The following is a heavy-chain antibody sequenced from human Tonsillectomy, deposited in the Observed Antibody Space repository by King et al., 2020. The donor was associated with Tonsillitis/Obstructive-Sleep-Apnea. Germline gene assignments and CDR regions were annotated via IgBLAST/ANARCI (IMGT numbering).Heavy chain of an antibody. D-gene: IGHD5-12*01. CDR1: GYTLTELS. Sequence: QLVQSGAEVKKPGASVKVSCKVSGYTLTELSMHWVRQAPGKGLEWMGGFDPEDGETIHAQKFQGRVTMTEDTFTDTAYMGLSSLRSEDTAVYYCATGGSRTSHSYYYMDVWGKGTTVTVSS. V-gene: IGHV1-24*01. J-gene: IGHJ6*03. CDR3: ATGGSRTSHSYYYMDV. CDR2: FDPEDGET.